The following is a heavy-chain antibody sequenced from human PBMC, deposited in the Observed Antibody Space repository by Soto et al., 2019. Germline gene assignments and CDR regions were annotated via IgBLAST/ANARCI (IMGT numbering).Heavy chain of an antibody. CDR2: IKNDGTST. CDR1: GFNFDNYG. Sequence: GGSLRLSCVASGFNFDNYGMSWVRQAPGEGLEWVSAIKNDGTSTYYAASVEDRFTISRDNSENTLYLQLNSLRAEDTAVYYCAQLGLMTFSHKHYFNHWGRGTLVTVSS. J-gene: IGHJ4*02. V-gene: IGHV3-23*01. D-gene: IGHD3-16*01. CDR3: AQLGLMTFSHKHYFNH.